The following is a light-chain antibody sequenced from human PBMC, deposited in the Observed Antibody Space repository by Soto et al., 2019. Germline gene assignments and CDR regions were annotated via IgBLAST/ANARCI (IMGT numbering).Light chain of an antibody. CDR2: GAS. V-gene: IGKV1-9*01. CDR1: QSISSH. Sequence: IQLPRPHSFLSQSVGARVSLTSRASQSISSHLDWYQQEPGKAPKXLIYGASNLQSGVPPRFSGSGSGTDFTLTISSLQPDDFATYYCQQYNDYPWTFGQGTKVDIK. J-gene: IGKJ1*01. CDR3: QQYNDYPWT.